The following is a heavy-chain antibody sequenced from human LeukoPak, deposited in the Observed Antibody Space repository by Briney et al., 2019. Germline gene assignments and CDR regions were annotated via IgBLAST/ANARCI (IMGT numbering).Heavy chain of an antibody. CDR2: IYYSGST. D-gene: IGHD5-18*01. J-gene: IGHJ4*02. CDR3: ARGTRGYSYGH. CDR1: GFTFSDYY. V-gene: IGHV4-31*02. Sequence: LRLSCAASGFTFSDYYWSWIRQHPGKGLEWIGYIYYSGSTYYNPSLKSRVTISVDTSKNQFSLKLSSVTAADTAVYYCARGTRGYSYGHWGQGTLVTVSS.